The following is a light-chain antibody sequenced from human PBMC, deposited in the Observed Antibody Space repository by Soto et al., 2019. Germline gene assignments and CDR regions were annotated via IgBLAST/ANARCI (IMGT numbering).Light chain of an antibody. CDR2: DAS. CDR1: QSINRW. Sequence: DIQLTQSPFTLSASIGDRVTITCRASQSINRWLAWYQQKPGKAPKLLVYDASSLESGVPSRFSGSGSGTDFTLTITSLQPDDFATYYCQHPRWTFGQGTKVEIK. J-gene: IGKJ1*01. V-gene: IGKV1-5*01. CDR3: QHPRWT.